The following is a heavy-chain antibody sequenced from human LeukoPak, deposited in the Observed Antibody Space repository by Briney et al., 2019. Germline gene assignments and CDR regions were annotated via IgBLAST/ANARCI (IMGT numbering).Heavy chain of an antibody. CDR1: GYSFTSYW. Sequence: GESLKISCKGSGYSFTSYWIGWVRQMPGKGLEWMGIIYPGDSATRYSPSFQGQDTISADKSISTAYLQWSSLKASDTAMYYCARTYYYDSSGLNWFDPWGQGTLVTVSS. V-gene: IGHV5-51*01. CDR3: ARTYYYDSSGLNWFDP. CDR2: IYPGDSAT. J-gene: IGHJ5*02. D-gene: IGHD3-22*01.